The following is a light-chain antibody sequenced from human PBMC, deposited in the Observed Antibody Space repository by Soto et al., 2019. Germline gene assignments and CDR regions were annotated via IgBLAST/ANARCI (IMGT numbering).Light chain of an antibody. CDR2: LGS. V-gene: IGKV2-28*01. CDR1: QSLLHSNGYNY. CDR3: MQALQTPRYT. J-gene: IGKJ2*01. Sequence: DIVMTQSPLSLPVTPGEPASISCRSSQSLLHSNGYNYLDWYLQKPGQSPQLLIYLGSNRASGVPDRFSGSGSGTDFTLKISRVEAEDVGVYYCMQALQTPRYTCGQGTKLEIK.